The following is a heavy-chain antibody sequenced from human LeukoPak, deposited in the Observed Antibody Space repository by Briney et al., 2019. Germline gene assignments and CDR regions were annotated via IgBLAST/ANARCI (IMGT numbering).Heavy chain of an antibody. Sequence: ASVKVSCKASGYTFTNYYIHWVRQAPGQGLEWMGVIIPSGSDTTYTQRFQGRVTMTRDTSTSTVYMELTSLRSEDTAVYYCARVTMLRGVIGTNGMDIWGQGTTVTVSS. V-gene: IGHV1-46*01. J-gene: IGHJ6*02. CDR3: ARVTMLRGVIGTNGMDI. CDR2: IIPSGSDT. CDR1: GYTFTNYY. D-gene: IGHD3-10*01.